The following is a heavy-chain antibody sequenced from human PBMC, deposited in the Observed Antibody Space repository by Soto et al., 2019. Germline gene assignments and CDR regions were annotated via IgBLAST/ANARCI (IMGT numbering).Heavy chain of an antibody. Sequence: PGGSLRLSCAASGFTFSSYGMHWVRQAPGKGLEWVAVIWYDGSNKYYADSVKGRFTISRDNSKNTLYLQMNSLRAEDTAVYYCARVGYYDSWDYYYGMDVWGQGTTVTVSS. CDR1: GFTFSSYG. CDR2: IWYDGSNK. J-gene: IGHJ6*02. D-gene: IGHD3-22*01. CDR3: ARVGYYDSWDYYYGMDV. V-gene: IGHV3-33*01.